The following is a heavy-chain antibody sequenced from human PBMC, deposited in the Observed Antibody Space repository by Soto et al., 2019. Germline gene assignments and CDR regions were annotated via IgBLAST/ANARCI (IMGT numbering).Heavy chain of an antibody. CDR3: ARGHGVESSNWGVDH. V-gene: IGHV4-30-2*01. Sequence: SETLSLTCGVSGGTISRGDFSWSWIRQPPGKALEWIGSIYESGSSYQNEALRGRVTLSAVRSKNEISLKLTSVTAADTAVYYCARGHGVESSNWGVDHWGQGTLVTVSS. J-gene: IGHJ4*02. CDR2: IYESGSS. CDR1: GGTISRGDFS. D-gene: IGHD6-13*01.